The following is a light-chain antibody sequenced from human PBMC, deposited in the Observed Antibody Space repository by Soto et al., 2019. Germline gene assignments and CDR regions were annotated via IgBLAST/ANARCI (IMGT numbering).Light chain of an antibody. CDR1: QSISSY. Sequence: DIQMTQSPSSLSAPLGDRVTITCRASQSISSYLNWYQQKPGKAPKLLIYAASSLQSGVPSRFSGSGSGTDFTLTISSLQLEDFATYYCQQSYSTPHTFGQGTKLEIK. CDR2: AAS. V-gene: IGKV1-39*01. CDR3: QQSYSTPHT. J-gene: IGKJ2*01.